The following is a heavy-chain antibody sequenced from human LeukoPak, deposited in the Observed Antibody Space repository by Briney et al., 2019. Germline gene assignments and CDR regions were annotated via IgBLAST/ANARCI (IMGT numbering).Heavy chain of an antibody. Sequence: ASVKVSCKASGYTFTGYYMHWVRQAPGQGLEWMGWINPNSGGTNYARKFQGRVTMTRDTSISTAYMELSRLRSGDTAVYYCARARAEDFGYDSSGYYLTYYYYYMDVWGKGTTVTISS. V-gene: IGHV1-2*02. J-gene: IGHJ6*03. D-gene: IGHD3-22*01. CDR1: GYTFTGYY. CDR2: INPNSGGT. CDR3: ARARAEDFGYDSSGYYLTYYYYYMDV.